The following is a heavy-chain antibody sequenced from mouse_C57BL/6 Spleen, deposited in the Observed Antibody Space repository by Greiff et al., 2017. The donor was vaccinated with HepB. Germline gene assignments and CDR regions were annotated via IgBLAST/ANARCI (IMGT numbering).Heavy chain of an antibody. CDR3: ARYIHGSGDFDY. Sequence: EVKLMESGGGLVQPGGSLSLSCAASGFTFTDYYMSWVRQPPGKALEWLGFIRNKANGYTTEYSVSVKGRFTISSDNSQSILYLQMNALRADDSATYYCARYIHGSGDFDYWGQGTTLTVSS. CDR1: GFTFTDYY. V-gene: IGHV7-3*01. D-gene: IGHD1-1*01. J-gene: IGHJ2*01. CDR2: IRNKANGYTT.